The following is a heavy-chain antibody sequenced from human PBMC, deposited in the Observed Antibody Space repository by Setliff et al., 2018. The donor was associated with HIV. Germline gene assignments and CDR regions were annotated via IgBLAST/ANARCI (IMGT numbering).Heavy chain of an antibody. V-gene: IGHV1-18*01. CDR3: ARATGAADL. D-gene: IGHD6-13*01. Sequence: ASVKVSCKASGNTFTRSTYTWVRRAPGQGLEWRGWINTHNGNTHYAQRFQGRVTMTRDTSTTTAYMELRSLRSDDTAVYYCARATGAADLWGQGTKVTVSS. CDR2: INTHNGNT. J-gene: IGHJ5*02. CDR1: GNTFTRST.